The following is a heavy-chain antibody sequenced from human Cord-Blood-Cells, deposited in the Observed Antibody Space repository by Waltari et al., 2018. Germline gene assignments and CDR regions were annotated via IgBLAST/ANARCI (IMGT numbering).Heavy chain of an antibody. V-gene: IGHV6-1*01. CDR3: ARGGGAYSSSEYYFDY. CDR2: TYYRSKWYN. J-gene: IGHJ4*02. Sequence: QVQLQQSGPGLAKPSQTLSLTCAIPGDSVSSNSAAWNWIRQSPSRGLEWLGRTYYRSKWYNDYAVSVKSRITINPDTSKNQFSMQLNSVTPEDTAVYYCARGGGAYSSSEYYFDYWGQGTLVTVSS. CDR1: GDSVSSNSAA. D-gene: IGHD6-6*01.